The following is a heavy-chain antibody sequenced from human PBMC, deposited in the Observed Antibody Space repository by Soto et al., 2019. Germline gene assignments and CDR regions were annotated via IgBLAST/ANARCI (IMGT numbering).Heavy chain of an antibody. CDR3: ARDFVPNRPSSSHDPFDY. D-gene: IGHD6-6*01. CDR1: GYTFTSYD. J-gene: IGHJ4*02. V-gene: IGHV1-18*01. Sequence: ASVKVSCKASGYTFTSYDINWVRQATGQGLEWMGWISAYNGNTNYAQKLQGRVTMTTDTSTSTAYMELRSLRSDDTAVYYCARDFVPNRPSSSHDPFDYWGQGTLVTVSS. CDR2: ISAYNGNT.